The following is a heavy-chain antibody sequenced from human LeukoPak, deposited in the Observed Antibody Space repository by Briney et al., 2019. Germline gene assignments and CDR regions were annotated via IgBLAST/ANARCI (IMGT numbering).Heavy chain of an antibody. D-gene: IGHD3-22*01. CDR1: GGSFSGYY. Sequence: PPETLSLTCAVYGGSFSGYYWSWIRQPPGKGLEWIGEINHSGSTNYNPSLKSRVTISVDTSKNQFSLKLSSVTAADTAVYYCAGVIVVVPPGMDVWGQGTTVTVSS. J-gene: IGHJ6*02. V-gene: IGHV4-34*01. CDR3: AGVIVVVPPGMDV. CDR2: INHSGST.